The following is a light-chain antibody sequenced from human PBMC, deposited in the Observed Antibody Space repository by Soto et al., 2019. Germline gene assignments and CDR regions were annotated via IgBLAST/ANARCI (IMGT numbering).Light chain of an antibody. CDR1: QSVSRF. CDR3: QQRGNWPPIT. CDR2: DAS. J-gene: IGKJ5*01. V-gene: IGKV3-11*01. Sequence: ETVLTQSPATLSLSPGERATLSCRASQSVSRFLAWYQQKPGQAPRLLIYDASNRATGIPARFSGSGSGTDLTLTISSLEPEDFAVYYCQQRGNWPPITFGRGTRLDIK.